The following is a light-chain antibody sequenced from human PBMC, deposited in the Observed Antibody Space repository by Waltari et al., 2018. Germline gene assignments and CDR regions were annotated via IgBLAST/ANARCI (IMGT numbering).Light chain of an antibody. CDR1: AGAVTGSHY. CDR2: DTT. J-gene: IGLJ2*01. Sequence: QAVVTQEPSLTVSPGGTVTLPCGPSAGAVTGSHYPYWFQQKPGQAPRTLIYDTTNKLSRTPARFSGSLLGGKAALTLSGAQPEDEAEYYCWLHYSGAVLFGGGTRLTVL. CDR3: WLHYSGAVL. V-gene: IGLV7-46*01.